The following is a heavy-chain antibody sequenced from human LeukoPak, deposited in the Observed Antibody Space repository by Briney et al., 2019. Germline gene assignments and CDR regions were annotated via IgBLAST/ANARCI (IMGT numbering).Heavy chain of an antibody. J-gene: IGHJ4*02. V-gene: IGHV1-2*02. CDR1: GYTFTGYY. CDR2: INPNSGGT. Sequence: GASVKVSCKASGYTFTGYYMHWVRQAPGQGLEWMGWINPNSGGTNYAQKFQGRVTMTRDMSTSTVYMELSSLRSEDTAVYYCARELGGYSYFDYWGQGTLVTVSS. D-gene: IGHD6-13*01. CDR3: ARELGGYSYFDY.